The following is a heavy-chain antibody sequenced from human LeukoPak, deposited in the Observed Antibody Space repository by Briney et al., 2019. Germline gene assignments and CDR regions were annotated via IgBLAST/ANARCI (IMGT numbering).Heavy chain of an antibody. V-gene: IGHV4-4*07. D-gene: IGHD1-14*01. J-gene: IGHJ4*02. CDR1: GGSISSKY. CDR3: ARETPGLTLYFDY. CDR2: IDTSGST. Sequence: PSETLPLTCTVSGGSISSKYWSWIRQPAGKGLEWIGRIDTSGSTNYNPSLRSRGTLPVDTSKNQFSATLTPVTAADTAVYYCARETPGLTLYFDYWGQGALVAVSS.